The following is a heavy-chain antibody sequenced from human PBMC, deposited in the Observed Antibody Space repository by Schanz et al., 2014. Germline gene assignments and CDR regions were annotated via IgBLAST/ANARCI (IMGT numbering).Heavy chain of an antibody. D-gene: IGHD3-10*01. CDR3: ARSPNRGISHYYYYGMDV. J-gene: IGHJ6*02. Sequence: EVQLVESGGDLVQPGGSLRLSCAASGFTVSSNHMSWVRQAPGKGLDWVSVIYTGGGTFYADSVKGRFTISRHSFKNTLYLQLNSLRAEDTTVYYCARSPNRGISHYYYYGMDVWGQGTTVTVSS. CDR2: IYTGGGT. V-gene: IGHV3-53*04. CDR1: GFTVSSNH.